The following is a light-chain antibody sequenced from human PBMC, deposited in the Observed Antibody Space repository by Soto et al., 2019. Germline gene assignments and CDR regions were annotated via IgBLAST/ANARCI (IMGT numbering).Light chain of an antibody. CDR1: QSVRSNY. J-gene: IGKJ4*01. Sequence: EIVLTQSPGTLSLSPGERATLSCRASQSVRSNYVAWYQQKPGQAPRFLIYDASSNATGIPDRFSGSGSGTDFTLTISTPEPEDFALYYCQHYGSSPLSFGRGTKVEIK. V-gene: IGKV3-20*01. CDR3: QHYGSSPLS. CDR2: DAS.